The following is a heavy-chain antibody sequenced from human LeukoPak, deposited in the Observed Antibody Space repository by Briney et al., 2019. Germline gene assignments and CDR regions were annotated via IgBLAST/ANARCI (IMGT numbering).Heavy chain of an antibody. CDR1: GGSISSSSYY. Sequence: HPSETLSLTCTVSGGSISSSSYYWGWIRQPPGKGLEWIGSIYYSGSTYYNPSLKSRVTISVDTSKNQFSLKLSSVTAADTAVYYCARGAYCGGDCYRFDPWGQGTLVTVSS. D-gene: IGHD2-21*01. CDR3: ARGAYCGGDCYRFDP. CDR2: IYYSGST. V-gene: IGHV4-39*07. J-gene: IGHJ5*02.